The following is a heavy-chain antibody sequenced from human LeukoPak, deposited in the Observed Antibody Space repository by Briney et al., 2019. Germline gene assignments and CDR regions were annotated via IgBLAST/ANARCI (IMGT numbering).Heavy chain of an antibody. J-gene: IGHJ4*02. CDR2: INSGGGT. V-gene: IGHV3-53*01. CDR1: GFTVSSNY. Sequence: GGSLRLSCAASGFTVSSNYMSWVRQAPGKGLEWVSLINSGGGTFYADSVKGRFTISRDNSKSTLYLQMNSLRVEDTAVYYCAREETSYSSGWKEDWGQGTLVTVSS. D-gene: IGHD6-19*01. CDR3: AREETSYSSGWKED.